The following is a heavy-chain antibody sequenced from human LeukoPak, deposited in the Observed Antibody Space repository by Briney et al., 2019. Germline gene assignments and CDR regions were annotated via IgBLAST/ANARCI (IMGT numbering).Heavy chain of an antibody. Sequence: GGSLRLSCAASGFTFSNAWMSWVCQAPGKGLEWVGRIKSKTDGGTTDCAAPVKGRFTISRDDSKNTLYLQMNSLKTEDTAVYYCTTELVVAATPVLAEYFQHWGQGTLVTVSS. V-gene: IGHV3-15*01. CDR3: TTELVVAATPVLAEYFQH. CDR2: IKSKTDGGTT. D-gene: IGHD2-15*01. J-gene: IGHJ1*01. CDR1: GFTFSNAW.